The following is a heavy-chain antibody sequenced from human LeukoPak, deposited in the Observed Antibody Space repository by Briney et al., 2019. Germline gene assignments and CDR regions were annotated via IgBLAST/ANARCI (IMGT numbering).Heavy chain of an antibody. CDR2: IYSGGST. CDR1: GFTVSSNY. D-gene: IGHD3-3*01. J-gene: IGHJ4*02. CDR3: ARQLDYDFWSGYYFVY. V-gene: IGHV3-66*04. Sequence: GGSLRLSCAASGFTVSSNYMSWVRQAPGKGLEWVSVIYSGGSTYYADSVKGRFTISRDNSKNTLYLQMNSLRAEDTAVYYCARQLDYDFWSGYYFVYWGQGTLVTVSS.